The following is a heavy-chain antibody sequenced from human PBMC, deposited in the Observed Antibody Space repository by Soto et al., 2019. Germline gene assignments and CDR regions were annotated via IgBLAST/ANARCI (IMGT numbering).Heavy chain of an antibody. J-gene: IGHJ4*02. V-gene: IGHV3-23*01. Sequence: EVQLLESGGGLVQPGGSLRLSCAASGFTFSSYAMRWVRQAPGKGLEWVSAISGSGDSTYYADSVKGRFTISRDNSKNTLYLQMNSLRAEDTAKYYCARRGSGSYYDYWSQGTLVTVSS. D-gene: IGHD1-26*01. CDR1: GFTFSSYA. CDR2: ISGSGDST. CDR3: ARRGSGSYYDY.